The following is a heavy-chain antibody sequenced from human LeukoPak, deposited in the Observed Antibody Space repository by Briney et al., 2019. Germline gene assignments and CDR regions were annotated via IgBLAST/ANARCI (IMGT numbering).Heavy chain of an antibody. CDR1: GGSMKRSY. Sequence: PSETLSLTCLVSGGSMKRSYWTWIRQAPGKGLEWIGNIDDSGNTNYSPSLKSRVTISLDTSKNQFSLRATSVTAADRGLYFCARDSSPAALPYMDAWGKGTTVTVSS. CDR2: IDDSGNT. V-gene: IGHV4-59*01. CDR3: ARDSSPAALPYMDA. D-gene: IGHD2-2*01. J-gene: IGHJ6*03.